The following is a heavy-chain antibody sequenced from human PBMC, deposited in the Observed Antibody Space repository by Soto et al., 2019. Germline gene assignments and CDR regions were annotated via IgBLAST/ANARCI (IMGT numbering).Heavy chain of an antibody. Sequence: PGESLKISCKGSGYSFTNYWIGWVRQMPGKGLEWMGIINPADSDTRYSPSFQGQVTVSVDKSISTAYLQRGSLKASDTAMYYCVRPDSTGYYSRWGQGTPVTVSS. J-gene: IGHJ4*02. CDR3: VRPDSTGYYSR. CDR2: INPADSDT. CDR1: GYSFTNYW. V-gene: IGHV5-51*01. D-gene: IGHD3-9*01.